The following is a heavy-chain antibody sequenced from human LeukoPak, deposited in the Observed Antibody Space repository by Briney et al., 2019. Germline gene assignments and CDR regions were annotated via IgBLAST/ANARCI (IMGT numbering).Heavy chain of an antibody. CDR2: ISSSSSYI. CDR1: GFTFSSYS. J-gene: IGHJ4*02. D-gene: IGHD4-17*01. CDR3: ARDPTPGDPPHY. V-gene: IGHV3-21*01. Sequence: GGSLRLSCAASGFTFSSYSMNWVRQAPGKGRECVSSISSSSSYIYYADSVKGRFTISRDNAKNSLYLQMNSLRAEDTAVYYCARDPTPGDPPHYWGQGTLVTVPS.